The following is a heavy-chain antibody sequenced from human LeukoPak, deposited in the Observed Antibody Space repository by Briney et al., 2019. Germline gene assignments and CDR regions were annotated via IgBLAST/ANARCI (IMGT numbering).Heavy chain of an antibody. J-gene: IGHJ4*02. V-gene: IGHV3-30*02. D-gene: IGHD3-10*01. Sequence: GGSLRLSCTASGFTFSSYGMHWVRQAPGKGLEWVAFIRYDGSNKYYADSVKGRFTTSRDNSKNTLYLQMNSLRAEDTAVYYCATYMVRGVISYYFDYWGQGTLVTVSS. CDR3: ATYMVRGVISYYFDY. CDR2: IRYDGSNK. CDR1: GFTFSSYG.